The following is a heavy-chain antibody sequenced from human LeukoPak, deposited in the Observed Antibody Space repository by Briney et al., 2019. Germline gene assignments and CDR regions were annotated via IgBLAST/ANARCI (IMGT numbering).Heavy chain of an antibody. J-gene: IGHJ4*02. CDR2: ISRGGSPI. CDR1: GFTFSSYE. Sequence: GGSLRLSCAASGFTFSSYEMNWVRQAPGKGLEWVSSISRGGSPIFYADSVRGRFTTSRDNAKKSLFLQMTSLRAEDTAVYYCTRVSWRGEIFWGQGTLVSVSS. D-gene: IGHD3-3*01. CDR3: TRVSWRGEIF. V-gene: IGHV3-48*03.